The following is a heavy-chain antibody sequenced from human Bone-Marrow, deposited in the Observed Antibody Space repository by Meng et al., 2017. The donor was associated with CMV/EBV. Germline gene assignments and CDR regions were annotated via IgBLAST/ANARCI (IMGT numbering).Heavy chain of an antibody. CDR3: AREIYYSPYDWFDP. D-gene: IGHD3-10*01. Sequence: AGYGGSLSGYYWRWIRQAPGEGLEWIGEINHNGDTNYNPSLKSRVTISVDTSKNQFSLKLSSVTAAETAVYYCAREIYYSPYDWFDPWGQGTLVTVSS. V-gene: IGHV4-34*01. J-gene: IGHJ5*02. CDR2: INHNGDT. CDR1: GGSLSGYY.